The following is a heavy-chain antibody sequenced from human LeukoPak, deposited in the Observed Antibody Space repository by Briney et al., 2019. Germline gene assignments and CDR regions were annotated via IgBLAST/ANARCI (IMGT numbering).Heavy chain of an antibody. CDR3: AKDIGYYGSGSNFDI. Sequence: PGGSLRLSCAASGFTFSSYGMHWVRQAPGKGLEWVAVISYDGSNKYYADSVKGRFTISRDNSKNTLYLQMNSLRAEDTALYYCAKDIGYYGSGSNFDIWGQGTMVTVSS. CDR1: GFTFSSYG. D-gene: IGHD3-10*01. CDR2: ISYDGSNK. V-gene: IGHV3-30*18. J-gene: IGHJ3*02.